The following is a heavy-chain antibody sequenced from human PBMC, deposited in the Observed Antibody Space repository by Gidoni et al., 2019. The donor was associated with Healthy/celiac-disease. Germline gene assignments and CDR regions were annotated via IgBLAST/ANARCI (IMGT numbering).Heavy chain of an antibody. CDR2: IYYSGST. J-gene: IGHJ4*02. V-gene: IGHV4-61*01. Sequence: QVQLQESGPGLVKPSETLSLTCTVSGGSVSSGSYYWSWIRQPPGKGLEWIGYIYYSGSTNYNPSLKSRVTISVDTSKNQFSLKLSSVTAADTAVYYCARATYDFWSGYYVLDYWGQGTLVTVSS. CDR1: GGSVSSGSYY. CDR3: ARATYDFWSGYYVLDY. D-gene: IGHD3-3*01.